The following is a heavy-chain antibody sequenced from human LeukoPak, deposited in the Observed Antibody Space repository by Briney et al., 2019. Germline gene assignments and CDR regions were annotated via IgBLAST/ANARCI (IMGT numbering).Heavy chain of an antibody. CDR2: ISVSGTST. CDR3: AIMHPYYDGNGYWVQ. V-gene: IGHV3-23*01. J-gene: IGHJ4*02. CDR1: GFTFSSYA. Sequence: EPGGSLRLSCAASGFTFSSYAMSWVRQAPGKGLGWVSGISVSGTSTSNADSVKGRFTISRDNPRNTLYLQMNSLRAEDTALYYCAIMHPYYDGNGYWVQWGQGTLVTVSS. D-gene: IGHD3-22*01.